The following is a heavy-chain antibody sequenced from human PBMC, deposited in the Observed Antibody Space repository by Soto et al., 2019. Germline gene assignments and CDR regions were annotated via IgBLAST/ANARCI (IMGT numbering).Heavy chain of an antibody. J-gene: IGHJ5*02. CDR3: ARDRGTMVRGVTTNWFDP. CDR1: GFTFSSYA. Sequence: GGSLRLSCAASGFTFSSYAMHWVRQAPGKGLEWVAVISYDGSNKYYADSVKGRFTISRDNSKNTLYLQMNSLRAEDTAVYYCARDRGTMVRGVTTNWFDPWGQGTLVTVSS. V-gene: IGHV3-30-3*01. D-gene: IGHD3-10*01. CDR2: ISYDGSNK.